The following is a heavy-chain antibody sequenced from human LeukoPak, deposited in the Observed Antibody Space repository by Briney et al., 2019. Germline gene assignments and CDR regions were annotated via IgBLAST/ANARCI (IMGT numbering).Heavy chain of an antibody. CDR2: ISTYNGDT. CDR3: ARGWIEMPTVYFDY. D-gene: IGHD5-24*01. V-gene: IGHV1-18*01. CDR1: DYTFTSYG. Sequence: ASVKVSCKASDYTFTSYGISWVRQAPGQGLEWMGWISTYNGDTKYTQKLQGRVTMTADTSTRTVYMELRSLRSDDTAVYYCARGWIEMPTVYFDYWGQGTLVSVFS. J-gene: IGHJ4*02.